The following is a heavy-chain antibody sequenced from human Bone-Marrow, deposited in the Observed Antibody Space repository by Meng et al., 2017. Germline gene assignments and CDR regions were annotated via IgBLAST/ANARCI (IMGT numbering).Heavy chain of an antibody. CDR2: MSYDGRTK. CDR3: VKSINYYDDGAYAFDI. D-gene: IGHD3-22*01. CDR1: GFTFSSFS. J-gene: IGHJ3*02. Sequence: GGPLRSSCAALGFTFSSFSLHGVPHAPGTGLEWVAVMSYDGRTKSYADSVKGRFTVSRDNSRNTLILQVSSLRDEDTALYYCVKSINYYDDGAYAFDIWGQGTMVTVSS. V-gene: IGHV3-30*15.